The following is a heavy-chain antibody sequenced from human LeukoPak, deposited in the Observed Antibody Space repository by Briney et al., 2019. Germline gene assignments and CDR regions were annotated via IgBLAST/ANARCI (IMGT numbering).Heavy chain of an antibody. D-gene: IGHD1-26*01. J-gene: IGHJ4*02. CDR1: GGSVSSGSYY. CDR3: ARGYSGSYGRFDY. CDR2: IYYSGST. Sequence: SETLSLTCTVSGGSVSSGSYYWSWIRQPPGKGLEWIGYIYYSGSTSYNPSLKSRVTISVDTSKNQFSLKLSSVTAADTAVYYCARGYSGSYGRFDYWGQGTLVTVSS. V-gene: IGHV4-61*01.